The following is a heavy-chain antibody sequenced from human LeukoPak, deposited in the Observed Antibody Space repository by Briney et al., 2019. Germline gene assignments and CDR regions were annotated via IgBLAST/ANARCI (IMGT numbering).Heavy chain of an antibody. CDR3: ARHYGGNPEYYFDY. Sequence: SVNVSCKASGGTFSSYAISWVRQAPGQGLEWMGGIIPIFGAANYAQKFQGRVTITADESTSTAYMELSSLRSEDTAVYYCARHYGGNPEYYFDYWGQGTLVAVSS. CDR1: GGTFSSYA. D-gene: IGHD4-23*01. CDR2: IIPIFGAA. J-gene: IGHJ4*02. V-gene: IGHV1-69*01.